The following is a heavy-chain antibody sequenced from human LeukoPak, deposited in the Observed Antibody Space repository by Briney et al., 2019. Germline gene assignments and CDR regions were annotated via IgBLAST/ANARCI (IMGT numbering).Heavy chain of an antibody. Sequence: SGGSLRLSCAASGFTFSDYYMSWIRQAPGKGLEWVSYISSSSSYTNYADSVKGRFTISRDNAKNSLYLQMNSLRAEDTAVYYCARDPGRGYSYGGYDYWGQGTLVTVSS. V-gene: IGHV3-11*05. CDR3: ARDPGRGYSYGGYDY. CDR1: GFTFSDYY. J-gene: IGHJ4*02. CDR2: ISSSSSYT. D-gene: IGHD5-18*01.